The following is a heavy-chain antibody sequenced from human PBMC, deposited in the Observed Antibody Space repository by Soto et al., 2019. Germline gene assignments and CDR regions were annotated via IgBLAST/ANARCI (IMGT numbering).Heavy chain of an antibody. J-gene: IGHJ5*02. D-gene: IGHD2-2*01. CDR1: GYTFTSYG. CDR3: ARVRNVVVPLDP. V-gene: IGHV1-18*01. CDR2: ISAYNGNT. Sequence: ASVKVSCKASGYTFTSYGISWVRQAPGQGLEWMGWISAYNGNTNYAQKLQGRATMTTDTSTSTAYMELRSLRSYDTAVYYCARVRNVVVPLDPWGQGTLVTVSS.